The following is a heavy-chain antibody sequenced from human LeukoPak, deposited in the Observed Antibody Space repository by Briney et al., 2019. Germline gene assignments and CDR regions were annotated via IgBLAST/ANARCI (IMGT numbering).Heavy chain of an antibody. J-gene: IGHJ3*02. CDR1: GGTFSSYA. D-gene: IGHD2-15*01. Sequence: ASVKVSCKASGGTFSSYAISWVRQAPGQGLEWMGGIIPIFGTANYAQKFQGRVTITADESTSTAYMELSSLRSEDTAVHYCAGSGLTPYAAPDGLNAFDIWGQGTTVTVSS. CDR3: AGSGLTPYAAPDGLNAFDI. V-gene: IGHV1-69*13. CDR2: IIPIFGTA.